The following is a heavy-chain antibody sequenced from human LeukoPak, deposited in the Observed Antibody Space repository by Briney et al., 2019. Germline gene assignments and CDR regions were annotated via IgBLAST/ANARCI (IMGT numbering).Heavy chain of an antibody. V-gene: IGHV4-59*01. J-gene: IGHJ3*02. Sequence: SETLSLTWTVAAGSISSYCWGWIRQPPGEGLGWVGYIYYSGTTNYNPSLKSRVTISVDTPKNQFSLQLSSVTAADTAVYYCARRSDILTGYYTSDAFDIWGQGTMVTVSS. D-gene: IGHD3-9*01. CDR2: IYYSGTT. CDR3: ARRSDILTGYYTSDAFDI. CDR1: AGSISSYC.